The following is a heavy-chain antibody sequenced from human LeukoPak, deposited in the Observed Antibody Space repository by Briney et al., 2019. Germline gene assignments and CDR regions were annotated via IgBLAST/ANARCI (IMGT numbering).Heavy chain of an antibody. J-gene: IGHJ4*02. CDR3: ARDTSSIAVAGTDY. D-gene: IGHD6-19*01. V-gene: IGHV1-18*01. Sequence: GASVKVSCKASGYTFTSYGISWVRQAPGQGLDWMGWISAYNGNTNYAQKLQGRVTMTTDTSTSTAYMELRSLRSDDTAVYYCARDTSSIAVAGTDYWGQGTLVTVSS. CDR2: ISAYNGNT. CDR1: GYTFTSYG.